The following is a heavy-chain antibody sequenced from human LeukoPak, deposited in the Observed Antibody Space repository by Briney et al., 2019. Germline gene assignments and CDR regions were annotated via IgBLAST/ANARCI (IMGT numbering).Heavy chain of an antibody. V-gene: IGHV3-7*01. CDR1: GFTFSRYW. Sequence: GGSLRLSCAAPGFTFSRYWMTWVRQAPGKGLEWVANINPDGSAKYYVDSVKGRFTISRDNAKNSLYLQMNSLRAEDTAVYYCASPPVAAGGNVYFHHWGQGTLVTVSS. D-gene: IGHD6-13*01. CDR2: INPDGSAK. CDR3: ASPPVAAGGNVYFHH. J-gene: IGHJ1*01.